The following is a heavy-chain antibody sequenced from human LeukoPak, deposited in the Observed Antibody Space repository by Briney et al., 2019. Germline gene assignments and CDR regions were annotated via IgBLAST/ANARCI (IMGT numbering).Heavy chain of an antibody. Sequence: PGGSLRLSCAASGFTFSSYAMHWVRQAPGKGLEWVAVISYDGSNKYYADSVKSRFTISRDNSKNTLYLQMNSLRAEDTAVYYCAREAGIVVVPAAPDYWGQGTLVTVSS. CDR2: ISYDGSNK. D-gene: IGHD2-2*01. CDR3: AREAGIVVVPAAPDY. J-gene: IGHJ4*02. V-gene: IGHV3-30-3*01. CDR1: GFTFSSYA.